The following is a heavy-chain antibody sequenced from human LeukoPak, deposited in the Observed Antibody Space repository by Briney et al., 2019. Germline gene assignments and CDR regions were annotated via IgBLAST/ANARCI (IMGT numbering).Heavy chain of an antibody. CDR2: ISSSKTYI. CDR1: GFTFSTFA. D-gene: IGHD4-23*01. J-gene: IGHJ4*02. V-gene: IGHV3-21*01. Sequence: GGSLRLSCAASGFTFSTFAMIWVRQPPGKGLEWVSSISSSKTYIYYADSVKGRFTISRDNANNSLFLQMNSLRAEDTSVYYCATSDYGGLDYWGQGTLVTVSS. CDR3: ATSDYGGLDY.